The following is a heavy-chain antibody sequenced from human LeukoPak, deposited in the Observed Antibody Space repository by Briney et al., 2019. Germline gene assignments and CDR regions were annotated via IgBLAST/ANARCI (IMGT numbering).Heavy chain of an antibody. V-gene: IGHV3-30*02. D-gene: IGHD3-10*01. Sequence: GSLRLSCAASGFSLSSFGMHWVRRAPGKGLEWVAFIRFDASNQYYIDSVKGRFTISRDTSNNTLYLQMNSLRAEDTAVYYCAKDNRGRFGDLYGGFDYWGQGTLVTVSS. J-gene: IGHJ4*02. CDR1: GFSLSSFG. CDR2: IRFDASNQ. CDR3: AKDNRGRFGDLYGGFDY.